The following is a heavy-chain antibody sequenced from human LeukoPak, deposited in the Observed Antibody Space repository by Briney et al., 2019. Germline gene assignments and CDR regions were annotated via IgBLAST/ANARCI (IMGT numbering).Heavy chain of an antibody. D-gene: IGHD4-17*01. CDR3: ARGWVTTNPFDY. Sequence: SETLSLTCTVSGGSISSYYWSWIRQPPGKGLEWIGYIYYSGSTNYNPSLKSRVTISVDTSKNQFSLKLSSVTAADTAVYYCARGWVTTNPFDYWGQGTLVTVSS. J-gene: IGHJ4*02. CDR2: IYYSGST. V-gene: IGHV4-59*01. CDR1: GGSISSYY.